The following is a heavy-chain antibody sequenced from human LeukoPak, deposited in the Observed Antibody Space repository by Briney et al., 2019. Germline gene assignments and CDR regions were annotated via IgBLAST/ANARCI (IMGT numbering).Heavy chain of an antibody. J-gene: IGHJ6*03. CDR2: INRDSVGT. CDR1: RYTFTVDY. D-gene: IGHD1/OR15-1a*01. Sequence: GTVKVSCAASRYTFTVDYMHGVRQAPGQRREWMGQINRDSVGTNNTQKLKSRDTVTTDTTISTAYMKMSTPRFHDTAVYIYARTAPRTNHEGYYYDIDVWCKGATVTAAS. V-gene: IGHV1-2*06. CDR3: ARTAPRTNHEGYYYDIDV.